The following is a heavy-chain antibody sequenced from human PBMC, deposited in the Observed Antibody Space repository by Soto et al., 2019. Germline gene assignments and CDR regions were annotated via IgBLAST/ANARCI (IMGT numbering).Heavy chain of an antibody. CDR3: ARRRSSGYVDY. J-gene: IGHJ4*02. CDR2: IYYSGTT. CDR1: GGSINSNGYY. D-gene: IGHD3-22*01. Sequence: SETLSLTCTVSGGSINSNGYYWAWIRQPPGKGLEWIGSIYYSGTTYYNPSLKSRVTISVDTSKNQFSLKLSSVTAADTAVYYCARRRSSGYVDYWGQGTLVTVSS. V-gene: IGHV4-39*07.